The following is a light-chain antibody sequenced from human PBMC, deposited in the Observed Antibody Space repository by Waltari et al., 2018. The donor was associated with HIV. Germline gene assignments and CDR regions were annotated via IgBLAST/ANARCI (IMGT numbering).Light chain of an antibody. CDR3: QQCGNSPWT. CDR1: QSVRSTS. CDR2: GAS. V-gene: IGKV3-20*01. Sequence: EIMMTQSPATLSVSPGERATLSCRASQSVRSTSLAWYQQKPGQAPRLLIYGASSRATGFPDRFSGSGSGTDFTLTISRLEPEDFAVYYCQQCGNSPWTFGQGTKVEIK. J-gene: IGKJ1*01.